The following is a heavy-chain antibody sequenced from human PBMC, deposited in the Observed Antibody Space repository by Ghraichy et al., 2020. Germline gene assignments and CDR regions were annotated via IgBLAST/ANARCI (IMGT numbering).Heavy chain of an antibody. J-gene: IGHJ6*02. CDR1: GFTLSTNW. D-gene: IGHD2-2*01. Sequence: GESLNISCAASGFTLSTNWMHWVRQAPGKGLVWVSRISSDGSITSYADSVKGRFTVSRDNAKNTVYLQMNSLRADDTAVYYCARPPPAGYYYGMDVWGQGTTVTVSS. V-gene: IGHV3-74*01. CDR2: ISSDGSIT. CDR3: ARPPPAGYYYGMDV.